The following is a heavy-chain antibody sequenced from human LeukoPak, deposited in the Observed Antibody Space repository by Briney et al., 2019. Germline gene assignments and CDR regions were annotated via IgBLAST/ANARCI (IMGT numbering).Heavy chain of an antibody. CDR3: ARGVSYYYDSSGYFGPDTDFDY. Sequence: SVNVSCLACGYTLPSYYMHWVRQAPGQGLEWMGIINPSCGSTSYAQKFQGRVTMTRYTSTSTVYLELSSLRSEDTAVYYCARGVSYYYDSSGYFGPDTDFDYWGQGTLVTVSS. V-gene: IGHV1-46*01. CDR1: GYTLPSYY. J-gene: IGHJ4*02. D-gene: IGHD3-22*01. CDR2: INPSCGST.